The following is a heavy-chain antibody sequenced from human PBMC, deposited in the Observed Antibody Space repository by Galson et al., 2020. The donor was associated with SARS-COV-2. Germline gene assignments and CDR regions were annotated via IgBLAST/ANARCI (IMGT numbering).Heavy chain of an antibody. CDR2: ISSSSSYI. CDR3: ARAHSSGRALDAFDI. CDR1: GFTFSSYS. D-gene: IGHD6-19*01. Sequence: GESLKISCAASGFTFSSYSMNWVRQAPGKGLEWVSSISSSSSYIYYADSVKGRFTISRDNAKNSLYLQMNSLRAEDTAVYYCARAHSSGRALDAFDIWGQGTMVTVSS. V-gene: IGHV3-21*01. J-gene: IGHJ3*02.